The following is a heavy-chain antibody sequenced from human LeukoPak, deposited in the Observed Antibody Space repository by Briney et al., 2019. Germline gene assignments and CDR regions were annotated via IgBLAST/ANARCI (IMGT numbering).Heavy chain of an antibody. CDR2: IYHNGDT. Sequence: SETLSLTCSVSDYSISSGFFWGWVRQSPGKGLEWIGNIYHNGDTYYHPSLKSRVTISVDTSKNQFSLRLGSVTAADTAVYYCASSVGSSWYSKSEYYFDYWGQGTLVTVSS. CDR3: ASSVGSSWYSKSEYYFDY. J-gene: IGHJ4*02. D-gene: IGHD6-13*01. CDR1: DYSISSGFF. V-gene: IGHV4-38-2*01.